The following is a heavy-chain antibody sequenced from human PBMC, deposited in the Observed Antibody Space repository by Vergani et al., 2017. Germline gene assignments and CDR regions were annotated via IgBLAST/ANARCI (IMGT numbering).Heavy chain of an antibody. V-gene: IGHV1-18*04. J-gene: IGHJ4*02. Sequence: QVQLVQSGAEVKKPGASVKVSCKASGYTFTSYGISWVRQVPGQGLEWMGWISAYNGNTNYAQKLQGRVTMTTDTSTSTAYMELRSLRSDDTAVYYCARAQVDYYDSSGYYFTWYYFDYWGQGTLVTVSS. CDR2: ISAYNGNT. D-gene: IGHD3-22*01. CDR1: GYTFTSYG. CDR3: ARAQVDYYDSSGYYFTWYYFDY.